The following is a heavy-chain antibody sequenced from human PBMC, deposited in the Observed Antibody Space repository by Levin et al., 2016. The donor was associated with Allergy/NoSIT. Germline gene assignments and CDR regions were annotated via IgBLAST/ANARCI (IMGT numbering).Heavy chain of an antibody. D-gene: IGHD4-23*01. CDR3: ARQKGGDELRYYYYGMDV. V-gene: IGHV5-51*01. Sequence: VRQMPGKGLEWMGIIYPGDSDTRYSPSFQGQVTISADKSISTAYLQWSSLKASDTAMYYCARQKGGDELRYYYYGMDVWGQGTTVTVSS. J-gene: IGHJ6*02. CDR2: IYPGDSDT.